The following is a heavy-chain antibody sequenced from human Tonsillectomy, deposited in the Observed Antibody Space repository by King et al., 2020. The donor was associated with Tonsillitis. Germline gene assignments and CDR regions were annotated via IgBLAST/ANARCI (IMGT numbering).Heavy chain of an antibody. Sequence: QLQESGSGLVKPSQTLSLTCAVSGGSISSGDYSWRWIRQPPGKGLEWIGYIFHSGSTYYNPSLKSRVTISIDRSKNQFSLKLRYVTAADTAVYYCARVVGIETLDPYYFDYWGQGTLVTVSS. V-gene: IGHV4-30-2*01. CDR1: GGSISSGDYS. CDR3: ARVVGIETLDPYYFDY. J-gene: IGHJ4*02. CDR2: IFHSGST. D-gene: IGHD1-26*01.